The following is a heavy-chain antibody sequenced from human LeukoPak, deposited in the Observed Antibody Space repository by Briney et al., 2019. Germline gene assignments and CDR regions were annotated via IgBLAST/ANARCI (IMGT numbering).Heavy chain of an antibody. CDR2: IRSKAYGGTT. J-gene: IGHJ5*02. CDR3: TNHYYDSSGYYYGRFDP. V-gene: IGHV3-49*03. Sequence: GGSLRLSCTASGFTFGDYAMSWFRQAPGKGLEWVGFIRSKAYGGTTEYAASVKGRFTISRDDPKSIAYLQMNSLKTEDTAVYYRTNHYYDSSGYYYGRFDPWGQGTLVTVSS. CDR1: GFTFGDYA. D-gene: IGHD3-22*01.